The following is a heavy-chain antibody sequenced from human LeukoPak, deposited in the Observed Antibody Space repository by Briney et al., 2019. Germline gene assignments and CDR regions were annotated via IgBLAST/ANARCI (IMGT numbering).Heavy chain of an antibody. CDR3: ARGISSGWALEAFDI. CDR2: IKQDGSEK. Sequence: GGSLRLSCAASGFTFSSYWMSWVRQAPGKGLEWVANIKQDGSEKYYVDSVKGRFTISRDNAKNSLYLQMNSLRAEDTAVYYCARGISSGWALEAFDIWGQGTMVTVSS. V-gene: IGHV3-7*01. CDR1: GFTFSSYW. D-gene: IGHD6-19*01. J-gene: IGHJ3*02.